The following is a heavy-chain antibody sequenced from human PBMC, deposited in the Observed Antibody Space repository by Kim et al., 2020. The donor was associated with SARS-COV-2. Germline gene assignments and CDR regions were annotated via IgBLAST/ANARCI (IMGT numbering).Heavy chain of an antibody. CDR2: IKQDGSEK. CDR3: ARAASIAAPVEWFFDL. J-gene: IGHJ2*01. CDR1: GFTFSNYW. Sequence: GGSLRLSCAASGFTFSNYWMSWVRQAPEKGLEWMANIKQDGSEKYYADSVKGRFTISRDNANSTLYLQMNSLRAEDTAVYYCARAASIAAPVEWFFDLWGRATLVTVSS. V-gene: IGHV3-7*01. D-gene: IGHD6-13*01.